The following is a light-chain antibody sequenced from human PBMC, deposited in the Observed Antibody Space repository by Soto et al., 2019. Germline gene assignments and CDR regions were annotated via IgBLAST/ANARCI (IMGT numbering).Light chain of an antibody. CDR3: SSYTSSSTLV. V-gene: IGLV2-14*01. J-gene: IGLJ3*02. CDR1: SSDVGDYYY. CDR2: GVS. Sequence: QSVLTQPPSVSGSPGQWITISCTGTSSDVGDYYYVSWYQHHPGKPPKLVIYGVSNRPSGVSSRFSASKSGNTASLTISGLQADDEAEYYCSSYTSSSTLVFGGGNKVTV.